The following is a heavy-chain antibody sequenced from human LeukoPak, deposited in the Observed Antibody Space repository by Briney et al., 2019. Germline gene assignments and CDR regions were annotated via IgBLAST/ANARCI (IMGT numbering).Heavy chain of an antibody. Sequence: ASVKVSCKASGYTFTGYYMHWVRQAPGQGLEWMGRINPNSGGTNYAQKFQGRVTMTRDTSISTAYMELSRLRSDDTAVYYCARVSNTGIQLWSPIFDCWGQGTLVTVSS. J-gene: IGHJ4*02. CDR3: ARVSNTGIQLWSPIFDC. CDR1: GYTFTGYY. D-gene: IGHD5-18*01. CDR2: INPNSGGT. V-gene: IGHV1-2*06.